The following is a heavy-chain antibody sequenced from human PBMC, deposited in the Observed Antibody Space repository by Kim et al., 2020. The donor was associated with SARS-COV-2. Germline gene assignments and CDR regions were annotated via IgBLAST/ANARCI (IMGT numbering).Heavy chain of an antibody. D-gene: IGHD1-26*01. Sequence: TYTPSLQCRVNISVDPSKNPFSLKLRSVPAADTAVYYCARAPLVGAPFDYWGQGTLVTVSS. CDR3: ARAPLVGAPFDY. V-gene: IGHV4-34*01. J-gene: IGHJ4*02.